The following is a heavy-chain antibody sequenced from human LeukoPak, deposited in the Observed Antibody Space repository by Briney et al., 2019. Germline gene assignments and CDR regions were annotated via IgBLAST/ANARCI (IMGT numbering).Heavy chain of an antibody. D-gene: IGHD6-19*01. Sequence: PGGSLRLSCAASGFTFSSYGMHWVRQAPGKGLEWVAVIWYDGSNKYYADSVKGRFTISRDNSKNTLYLQMNSLRAEDTAVHYCARGPVGSGWYNWFDPWGQGTLVTVSS. CDR2: IWYDGSNK. CDR1: GFTFSSYG. J-gene: IGHJ5*02. V-gene: IGHV3-33*01. CDR3: ARGPVGSGWYNWFDP.